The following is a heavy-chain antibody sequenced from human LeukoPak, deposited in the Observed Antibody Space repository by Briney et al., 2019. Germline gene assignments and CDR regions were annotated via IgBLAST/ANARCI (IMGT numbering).Heavy chain of an antibody. J-gene: IGHJ4*02. Sequence: GGSLRLSCAASGFTFSSYAMSWVRQAPGKGLEWVSAISGSGGSTYYADSVKGRFTISRDNSKNTLYLQMNSLRSEDTAVYYCARGPIRFLEWLSLSPDIPYFDYWGQGTLVTVSS. V-gene: IGHV3-23*01. CDR2: ISGSGGST. D-gene: IGHD3-3*01. CDR1: GFTFSSYA. CDR3: ARGPIRFLEWLSLSPDIPYFDY.